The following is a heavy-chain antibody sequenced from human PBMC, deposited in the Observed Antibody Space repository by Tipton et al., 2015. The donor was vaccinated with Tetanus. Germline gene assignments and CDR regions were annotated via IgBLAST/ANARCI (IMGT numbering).Heavy chain of an antibody. CDR3: ARSFWRWLKYRDWLYYFDY. D-gene: IGHD3-3*01. V-gene: IGHV3-30*04. Sequence: SLRLSCAASGFTFSSYAMHWVRQAPGKGLEWVAVISYDGSNKYYADSVKGRFTISRDNSKNTLYLQMNSLRAEDTAVYYCARSFWRWLKYRDWLYYFDYWGQGTLVTVSS. J-gene: IGHJ4*02. CDR1: GFTFSSYA. CDR2: ISYDGSNK.